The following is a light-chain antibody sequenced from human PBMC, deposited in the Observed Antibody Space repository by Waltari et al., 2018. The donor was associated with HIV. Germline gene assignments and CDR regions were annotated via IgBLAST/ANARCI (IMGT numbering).Light chain of an antibody. CDR3: TSYISSAIPV. CDR1: DTDHYD. CDR2: EVV. J-gene: IGLJ1*01. Sequence: QSALTQPASVSGSPGQSITISCTGTDTDHYDVSWYQHRPGEAPKVIIFEVVNRPSGVSNRFSGSRSGNTASLTISGLLAEDEADYFCTSYISSAIPVFGSGTTV. V-gene: IGLV2-14*01.